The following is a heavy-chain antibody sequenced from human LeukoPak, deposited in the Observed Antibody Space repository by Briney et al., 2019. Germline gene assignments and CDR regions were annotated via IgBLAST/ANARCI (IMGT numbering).Heavy chain of an antibody. V-gene: IGHV1-2*02. Sequence: ASVKVSCKASGYTFTGYYMHWVRQAPGQGLEWMGWINPNSGGTNYAQKFQGRVTMTRDTSISTAYMELSSLRSEDTAVYYCARGRIATSGYYFDYWGQGTLVTVSS. D-gene: IGHD6-13*01. CDR1: GYTFTGYY. J-gene: IGHJ4*02. CDR2: INPNSGGT. CDR3: ARGRIATSGYYFDY.